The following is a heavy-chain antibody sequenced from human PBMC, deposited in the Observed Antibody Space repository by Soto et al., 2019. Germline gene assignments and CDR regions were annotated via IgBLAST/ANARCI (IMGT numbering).Heavy chain of an antibody. V-gene: IGHV4-39*01. CDR3: ARGDRGVQLWSVYYYYGMDV. J-gene: IGHJ6*02. D-gene: IGHD5-18*01. CDR1: GGSISSSSYY. CDR2: IYYSGST. Sequence: SETMSLTCTVSGGSISSSSYYWGWISKPPGKGLEWIGSIYYSGSTYYNPSLKSRVTISVDTSKNQFSLKLSSVTAADTAVYYCARGDRGVQLWSVYYYYGMDVWGQGTTVTVSS.